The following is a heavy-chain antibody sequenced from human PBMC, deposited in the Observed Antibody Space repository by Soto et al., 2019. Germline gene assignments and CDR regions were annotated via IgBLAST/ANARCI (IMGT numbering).Heavy chain of an antibody. J-gene: IGHJ4*02. D-gene: IGHD2-15*01. V-gene: IGHV4-31*03. CDR3: ARTIPPVAEAVPSPRELYFAY. Sequence: SETLSLTCSVSGGSINSNNYFWSWIRQQPERGLQWIGYVSYSGSTRYNPSLKSRVTMSLDTSKNQFSLRLNSVTAADTAVYFCARTIPPVAEAVPSPRELYFAYWGQGTQVTVCS. CDR1: GGSINSNNYF. CDR2: VSYSGST.